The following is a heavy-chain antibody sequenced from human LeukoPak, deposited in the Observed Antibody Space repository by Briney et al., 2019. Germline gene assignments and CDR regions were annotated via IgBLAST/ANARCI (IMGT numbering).Heavy chain of an antibody. J-gene: IGHJ4*02. D-gene: IGHD1-1*01. CDR2: INPNSGGT. Sequence: ASVKVSCKASGYTFTGYYMHWVRQAPGQGLEWMGWINPNSGGTNYAQKFQGRVTMTRDTSISTACMELSRLRSDDTAVYYCARGPGWNVLGYFDYWGQGTLVTVSS. CDR3: ARGPGWNVLGYFDY. CDR1: GYTFTGYY. V-gene: IGHV1-2*02.